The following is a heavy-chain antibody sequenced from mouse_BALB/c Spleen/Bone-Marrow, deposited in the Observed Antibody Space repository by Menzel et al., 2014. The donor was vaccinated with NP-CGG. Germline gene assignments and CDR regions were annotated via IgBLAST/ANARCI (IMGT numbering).Heavy chain of an antibody. Sequence: VQLQQSGAELVRPGASVKISCKASGYTFTNYWLGWVKQRPGHGLEWIGDIHPGGGYTNYNEKFKGKATLTADTSSSTAYIQLSSLTSEDSAVYFCARRGTGVDYWGQGTTLTVSS. J-gene: IGHJ2*01. CDR3: ARRGTGVDY. CDR2: IHPGGGYT. D-gene: IGHD4-1*01. CDR1: GYTFTNYW. V-gene: IGHV1-63*02.